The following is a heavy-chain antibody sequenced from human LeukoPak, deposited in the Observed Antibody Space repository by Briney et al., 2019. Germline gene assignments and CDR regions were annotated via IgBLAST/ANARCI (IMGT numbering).Heavy chain of an antibody. Sequence: SETLSLTCAVYGGSFSGYYWSWIRQPPGKGLEWIGYIYYSGSTNYNPSLKSRVTISVDTSKNQFSLKLSSVTAADTAVYYCARGILRSRFDYWGQGTLVTVSS. CDR2: IYYSGST. J-gene: IGHJ4*02. V-gene: IGHV4-59*01. D-gene: IGHD4-17*01. CDR3: ARGILRSRFDY. CDR1: GGSFSGYY.